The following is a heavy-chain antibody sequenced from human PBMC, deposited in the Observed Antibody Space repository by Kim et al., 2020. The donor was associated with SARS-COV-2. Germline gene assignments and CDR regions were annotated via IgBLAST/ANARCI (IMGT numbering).Heavy chain of an antibody. V-gene: IGHV3-48*03. D-gene: IGHD3-3*01. CDR2: ISSSGSTI. J-gene: IGHJ6*02. CDR3: ARDNYDFWSGYSPYGMDV. CDR1: GFTFSSYE. Sequence: GGSLRLSCAASGFTFSSYEMNWVRQAPGKGLEWVSYISSSGSTIYYADSVKGRFTISRDNAKNSLYLQMNSLRAEDTAVYDCARDNYDFWSGYSPYGMDVWGQGTTVTVSS.